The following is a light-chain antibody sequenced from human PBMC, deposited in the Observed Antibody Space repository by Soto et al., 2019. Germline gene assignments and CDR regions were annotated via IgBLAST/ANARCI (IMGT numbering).Light chain of an antibody. V-gene: IGLV2-23*01. CDR3: CSYAGSSTWV. Sequence: QSALTQPASVSGSPGQSITISCTGTSSDVGSYNFVSWYQQHPGKAPKLMIYEGSKRPSGVSNRFSGSKSGSTASLTISGLQAEDEADYYCCSYAGSSTWVFGTGTKVTVL. J-gene: IGLJ1*01. CDR2: EGS. CDR1: SSDVGSYNF.